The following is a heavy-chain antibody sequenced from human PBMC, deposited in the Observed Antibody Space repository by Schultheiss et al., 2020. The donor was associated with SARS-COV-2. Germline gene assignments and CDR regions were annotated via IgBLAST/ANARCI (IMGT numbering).Heavy chain of an antibody. CDR3: AHDAPHPPYELELGAFDI. D-gene: IGHD1-7*01. CDR2: IYWNDDK. CDR1: GFSLSTSGVG. V-gene: IGHV2-5*01. Sequence: SGPTLVKPTQTLTLTCTFSGFSLSTSGVGVGWIRQPPGKALEWLALIYWNDDKRYSPSLKSRLTITKDTSKNQVVLTMTNMDPVDTATYYCAHDAPHPPYELELGAFDIWGQGTMVTVSS. J-gene: IGHJ3*02.